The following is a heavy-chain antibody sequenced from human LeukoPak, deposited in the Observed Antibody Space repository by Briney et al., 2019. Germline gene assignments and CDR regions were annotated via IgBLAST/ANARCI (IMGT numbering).Heavy chain of an antibody. V-gene: IGHV3-23*01. CDR3: AKAASSSWPSYYYGMDV. Sequence: GGSLRLSCAASGFIFSSYSMSWVRQAPGKGLEWVSVITGSGGNTYYADSVKGRFTISKDNSKNTVYLQMSSLRVGDTAVYYCAKAASSSWPSYYYGMDVWGQGTTVTVSS. J-gene: IGHJ6*02. CDR1: GFIFSSYS. CDR2: ITGSGGNT. D-gene: IGHD6-13*01.